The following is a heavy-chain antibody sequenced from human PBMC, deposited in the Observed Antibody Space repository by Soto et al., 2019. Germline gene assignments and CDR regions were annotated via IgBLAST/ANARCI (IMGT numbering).Heavy chain of an antibody. J-gene: IGHJ4*02. CDR1: GFTFSHYA. V-gene: IGHV3-30*18. D-gene: IGHD1-26*01. Sequence: QVQLVESGGGVVQPGRSLRLSCAASGFTFSHYAMHWVRQAPGKGLEWVALMSYDGSNEYYADSVKGRFTISRDKSKNTLYLQMNSLRAEDTAVYYCAKDGSHTFDYWGQGTLVTVSS. CDR3: AKDGSHTFDY. CDR2: MSYDGSNE.